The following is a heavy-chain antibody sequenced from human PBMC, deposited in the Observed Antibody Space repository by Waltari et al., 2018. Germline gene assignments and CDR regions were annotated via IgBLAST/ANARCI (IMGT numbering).Heavy chain of an antibody. CDR3: ARDGAGYSSSWRTMYNWFDP. CDR1: GYTFTGYY. J-gene: IGHJ5*02. D-gene: IGHD6-13*01. Sequence: QVQLVQSGAEVKKPGASVKVSCKASGYTFTGYYMHWVRQAPGQGLEWMGWVNPNSGGTNFAQKFQGRVTMTRDTSISTAYMELSKLRSDDTAVYYCARDGAGYSSSWRTMYNWFDPWGQGTLVTVSS. CDR2: VNPNSGGT. V-gene: IGHV1-2*02.